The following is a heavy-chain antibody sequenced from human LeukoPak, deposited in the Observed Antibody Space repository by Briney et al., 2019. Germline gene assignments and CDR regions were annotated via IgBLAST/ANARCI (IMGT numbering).Heavy chain of an antibody. CDR2: IYTSGST. CDR1: GGSISSGSYY. J-gene: IGHJ6*02. V-gene: IGHV4-61*02. Sequence: PSQTLSLTCTVSGGSISSGSYYWSWIRQPAGKRLEWIGRIYTSGSTNYNPSLKSRVTISVDTSKNQFSLKLSSVTAADTAVYYCARDNHSNYGMDVWGQGTTVTVSS. D-gene: IGHD2-15*01. CDR3: ARDNHSNYGMDV.